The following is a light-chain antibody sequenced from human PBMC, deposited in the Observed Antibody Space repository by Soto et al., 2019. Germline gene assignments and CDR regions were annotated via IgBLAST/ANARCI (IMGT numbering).Light chain of an antibody. J-gene: IGKJ3*01. CDR2: DAS. V-gene: IGKV1-5*01. Sequence: DIQMTQSPSTLSASVGDRVTITCRASESINTWLAWYQQKPGKAPNLLIYDASTLQSGVPPRFSGSGSGTEFTLTINSLQPDDFATYYCQQYTSYPFTFGPGTKVDI. CDR3: QQYTSYPFT. CDR1: ESINTW.